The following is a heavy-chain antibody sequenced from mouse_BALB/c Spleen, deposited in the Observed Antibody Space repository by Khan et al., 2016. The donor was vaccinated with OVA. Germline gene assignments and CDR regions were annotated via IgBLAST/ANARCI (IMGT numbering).Heavy chain of an antibody. J-gene: IGHJ4*01. CDR1: GYTFTNYG. CDR3: ARGAYYDAMDY. D-gene: IGHD2-10*01. CDR2: MFTYTGQP. Sequence: QIQLVQSGPELKKPGETVKISCKASGYTFTNYGINWVKQAPGKDLKWMGWMFTYTGQPTYADDFEGRFAFSLETSASTAYLQIQNIQNEDMATYFCARGAYYDAMDYWGQGTSVTVSS. V-gene: IGHV9-1*02.